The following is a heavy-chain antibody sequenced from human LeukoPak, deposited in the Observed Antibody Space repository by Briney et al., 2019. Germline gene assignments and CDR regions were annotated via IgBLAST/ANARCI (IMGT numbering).Heavy chain of an antibody. D-gene: IGHD4-17*01. J-gene: IGHJ4*02. CDR3: ATAGTTVTTMFDY. CDR2: FDPEDGET. Sequence: ASVKVSCTVSGYTLTELSMHWVRQAPGKGLEWMGGFDPEDGETIYAQKFQGRVTMTEDTSTDTVYMELSSLRSEDTAVYYCATAGTTVTTMFDYWGQGTLVTVSS. CDR1: GYTLTELS. V-gene: IGHV1-24*01.